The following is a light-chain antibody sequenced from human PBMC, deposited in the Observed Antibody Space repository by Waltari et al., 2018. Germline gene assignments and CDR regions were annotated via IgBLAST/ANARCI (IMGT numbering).Light chain of an antibody. CDR1: SSDVGRYNY. J-gene: IGLJ2*01. CDR2: EVS. V-gene: IGLV2-8*01. Sequence: QSALTQPPSASGSPGQSVTISCTGTSSDVGRYNYVSWYQQHPGKAPKLMIYEVSKRPSGVPARLSGAKSGNTASLTVSGLQAEDEADYYGSSYAGSNNVVFGGGTKLTVL. CDR3: SSYAGSNNVV.